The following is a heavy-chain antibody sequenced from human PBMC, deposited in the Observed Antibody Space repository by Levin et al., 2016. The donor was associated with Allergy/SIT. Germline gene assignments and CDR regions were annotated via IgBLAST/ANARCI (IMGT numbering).Heavy chain of an antibody. D-gene: IGHD2-15*01. Sequence: ASVKVSCKASGYTFTSYDINWVRQATGQGLEWMGWMNPNSGNTGYAQKFQGRVTMTRNTSISTAYMELSSLRSEDTAVYYCAREFLGYCSGGSCYSAEYYFDYWGQGTLVTVSS. CDR1: GYTFTSYD. J-gene: IGHJ4*02. CDR2: MNPNSGNT. CDR3: AREFLGYCSGGSCYSAEYYFDY. V-gene: IGHV1-8*01.